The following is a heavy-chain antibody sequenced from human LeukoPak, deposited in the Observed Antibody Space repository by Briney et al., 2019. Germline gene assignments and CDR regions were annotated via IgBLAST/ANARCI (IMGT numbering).Heavy chain of an antibody. CDR1: GYSISSGFY. CDR3: ARGRSGYYGSGSYYWFDP. CDR2: INHSGST. D-gene: IGHD3-10*01. Sequence: NPSETLSLTCTVSGYSISSGFYWGWIRQPPGKGLEWIGEINHSGSTNYNPSLKSRVTISVDTSKNQFSLKLSSVTAADTAVYYCARGRSGYYGSGSYYWFDPWGQGTLVTVSS. V-gene: IGHV4-38-2*02. J-gene: IGHJ5*02.